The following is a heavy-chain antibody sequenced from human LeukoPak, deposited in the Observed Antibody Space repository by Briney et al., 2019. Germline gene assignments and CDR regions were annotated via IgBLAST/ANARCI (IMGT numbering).Heavy chain of an antibody. V-gene: IGHV1-2*02. J-gene: IGHJ4*02. CDR2: INPNSGGT. D-gene: IGHD2-8*01. CDR3: ASEGYCTNGVCQGEFDY. Sequence: AASVKVSCKASGHTFTGYYMHWVRQAPGQGLEWMGWINPNSGGTNYAQKFQGRVTMTRDTSISTAYMELSRLRSDDTAVYYCASEGYCTNGVCQGEFDYWGQGTLVTVSS. CDR1: GHTFTGYY.